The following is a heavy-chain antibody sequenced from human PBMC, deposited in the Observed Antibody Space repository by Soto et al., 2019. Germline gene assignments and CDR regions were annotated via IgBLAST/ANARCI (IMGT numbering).Heavy chain of an antibody. J-gene: IGHJ5*02. V-gene: IGHV1-69*01. CDR2: IIPIFGTA. Sequence: QVQLVQSGAEVKKPGSSVKVSCKASGGTFSSYAISWVRQAPGQGLEWMGGIIPIFGTANYAQKFQGRATINADESTSTAYMELSSLRSEDTAVYYCARDEGGYCSGGSCPVTWFDPWGQGTLVTVSS. CDR1: GGTFSSYA. CDR3: ARDEGGYCSGGSCPVTWFDP. D-gene: IGHD2-15*01.